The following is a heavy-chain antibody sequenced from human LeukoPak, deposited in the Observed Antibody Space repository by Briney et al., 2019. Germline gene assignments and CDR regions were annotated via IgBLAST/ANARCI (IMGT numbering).Heavy chain of an antibody. J-gene: IGHJ4*02. V-gene: IGHV4-30-2*01. CDR3: ARGGSQLDYYDSSGYPLDY. D-gene: IGHD3-22*01. CDR2: IYHSGST. Sequence: SETLSLTCAVSGGSISSGGYSWSWIRQPPGKGLEWIGYIYHSGSTYYNPSLKSRVTISVDRSKNQSSLKLSSVTAADTAVYYCARGGSQLDYYDSSGYPLDYWGQGTLVTVSS. CDR1: GGSISSGGYS.